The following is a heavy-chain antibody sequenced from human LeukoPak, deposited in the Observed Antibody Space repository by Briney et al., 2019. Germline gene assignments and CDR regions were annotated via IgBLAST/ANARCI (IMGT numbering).Heavy chain of an antibody. CDR2: TYYRSTWYN. V-gene: IGHV6-1*01. D-gene: IGHD6-19*01. CDR1: GDSVFTDSAT. J-gene: IGHJ4*02. Sequence: SQTLSLTCAISGDSVFTDSATWHWVRQSPSRGLEWLGRTYYRSTWYNDYKPSVNSRITINPDTSKNLFTLQLTSVAPEDTAVYYCAGGRLGALDYWGQRTLVTVSS. CDR3: AGGRLGALDY.